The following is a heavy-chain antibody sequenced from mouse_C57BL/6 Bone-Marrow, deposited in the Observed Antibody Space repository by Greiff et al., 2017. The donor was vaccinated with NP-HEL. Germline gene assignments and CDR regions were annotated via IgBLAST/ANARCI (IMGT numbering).Heavy chain of an antibody. V-gene: IGHV1-81*01. J-gene: IGHJ1*03. CDR1: GYTFTSYG. D-gene: IGHD1-1*01. CDR3: ARDYYYSSSYDWYFDV. Sequence: VQLQQSGAELARPGASVKLSCTASGYTFTSYGISWVKQRTGQGLEWIGEIYPRSGNTYYNEKFKGKATLTADKSSSTAYMELRSLTSEDSAVYFCARDYYYSSSYDWYFDVWGKGTTVTVSS. CDR2: IYPRSGNT.